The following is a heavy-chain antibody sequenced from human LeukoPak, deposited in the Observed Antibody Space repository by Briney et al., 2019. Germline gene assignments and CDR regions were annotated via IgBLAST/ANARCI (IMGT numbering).Heavy chain of an antibody. D-gene: IGHD2-15*01. V-gene: IGHV3-23*01. J-gene: IGHJ4*02. CDR3: AKHVVVVAATPLDY. Sequence: GGSLRLSCAASGFTFSSYVMHWVRQAPGKGLEWVSAISGSGGSTYYADSVKGRFAISRDNSKNTLYLQMNSLRAEDTAVFYCAKHVVVVAATPLDYWGQGTLVTVSS. CDR2: ISGSGGST. CDR1: GFTFSSYV.